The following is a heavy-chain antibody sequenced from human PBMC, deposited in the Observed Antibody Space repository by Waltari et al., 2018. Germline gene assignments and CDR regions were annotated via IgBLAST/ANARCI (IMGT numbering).Heavy chain of an antibody. Sequence: QVQLQESGPGLVKPAETLSLTCTVSGYSISTAYFWGWIRQAPGKGLEWIGSIYHSGSTYYHPSCKIRVTISVDTSRNQFSLQLNSVTAADTSFYYCARGGTVTPPLDYWGQGPLVTVSS. CDR2: IYHSGST. J-gene: IGHJ4*02. CDR1: GYSISTAYF. CDR3: ARGGTVTPPLDY. V-gene: IGHV4-38-2*02. D-gene: IGHD4-17*01.